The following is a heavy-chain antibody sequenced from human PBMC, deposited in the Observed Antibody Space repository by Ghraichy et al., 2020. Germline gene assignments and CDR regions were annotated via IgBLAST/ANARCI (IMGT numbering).Heavy chain of an antibody. CDR1: GGSISSYY. Sequence: SETLSLTCTVSGGSISSYYWNWIRQPPGKGLEWIGYIYYSGSTNYNPSLKSRVTMSVDTSKNQFSLKLNSVTAADTAVYFCARGSGASWFWWGQGTLVTVSS. V-gene: IGHV4-59*01. J-gene: IGHJ4*02. D-gene: IGHD6-13*01. CDR3: ARGSGASWFW. CDR2: IYYSGST.